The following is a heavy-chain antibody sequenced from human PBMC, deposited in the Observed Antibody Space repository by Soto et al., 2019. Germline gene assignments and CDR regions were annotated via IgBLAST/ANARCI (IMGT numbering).Heavy chain of an antibody. Sequence: GGSLRLSCAAAGYTFSNYAMTCVRKDTGKGLEWVSGISGGGNSTYYADSVKGRFTISRDNSKNALYLQMNSLRAEDTAVYYCAKTESSGWSTRYGMDVWGQGTTVTVSS. CDR2: ISGGGNST. D-gene: IGHD6-19*01. J-gene: IGHJ6*02. V-gene: IGHV3-23*01. CDR3: AKTESSGWSTRYGMDV. CDR1: GYTFSNYA.